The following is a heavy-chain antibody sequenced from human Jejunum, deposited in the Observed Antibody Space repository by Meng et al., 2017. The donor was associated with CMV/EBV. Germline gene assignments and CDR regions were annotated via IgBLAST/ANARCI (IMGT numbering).Heavy chain of an antibody. CDR3: ATYNRYGYNAHFFDY. V-gene: IGHV3-48*03. CDR2: INPSGSVM. Sequence: GLTVSSFEMNWVRQSPGRGLEWLAYINPSGSVMEYADSVQGRFTISRDNAKNSVYVQMNNLRVEDTAVYYCATYNRYGYNAHFFDYWGQGTLVTVSS. J-gene: IGHJ4*02. D-gene: IGHD5-12*01. CDR1: GLTVSSFE.